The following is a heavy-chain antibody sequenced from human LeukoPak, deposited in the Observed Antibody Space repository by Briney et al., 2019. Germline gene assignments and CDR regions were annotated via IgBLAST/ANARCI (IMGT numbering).Heavy chain of an antibody. V-gene: IGHV3-53*01. CDR3: ARGLFLSGYLDAFDI. D-gene: IGHD3-22*01. CDR2: IYSDGRT. CDR1: GFTVSNKY. Sequence: GGSLRLSCAASGFTVSNKYMTWVRQAPGKGLEWVSLIYSDGRTYYADSVKGRCTISRDNSKNTLYLQMNSLRVEDTAVYYCARGLFLSGYLDAFDIWGQGTMVTVSS. J-gene: IGHJ3*02.